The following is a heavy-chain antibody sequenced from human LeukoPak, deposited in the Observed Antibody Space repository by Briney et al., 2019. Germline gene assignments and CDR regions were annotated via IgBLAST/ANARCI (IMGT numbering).Heavy chain of an antibody. CDR1: GGSISSSNW. CDR3: ARVIMAAAGTWGLCYFDY. Sequence: KASETLSLTCAVSGGSISSSNWWSWVRQPPGKGLEWIGEIYHSGSTNYNPSLKSRVTISVDKSKNQFSLKLSSVTAADTAVYYCARVIMAAAGTWGLCYFDYWGQGTLVTVSS. CDR2: IYHSGST. J-gene: IGHJ4*02. D-gene: IGHD6-13*01. V-gene: IGHV4-4*02.